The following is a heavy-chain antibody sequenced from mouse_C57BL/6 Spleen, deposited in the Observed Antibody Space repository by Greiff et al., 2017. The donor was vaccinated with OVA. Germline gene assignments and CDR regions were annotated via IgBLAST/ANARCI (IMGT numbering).Heavy chain of an antibody. Sequence: VHLVESGAELARPGASVKLSCKASGYTFTSYGISWVKQRTGQGLEWIGEIYPRSGNTYYNEKFKGKATLTADKSSSTAYMELRSLTSEDSAVYFCARGGGDYHWYFDVWGTGTTVTVSS. CDR2: IYPRSGNT. D-gene: IGHD2-4*01. V-gene: IGHV1-81*01. CDR3: ARGGGDYHWYFDV. J-gene: IGHJ1*03. CDR1: GYTFTSYG.